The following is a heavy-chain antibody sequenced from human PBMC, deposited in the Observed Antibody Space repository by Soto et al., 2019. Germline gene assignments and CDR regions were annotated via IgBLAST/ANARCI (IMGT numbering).Heavy chain of an antibody. D-gene: IGHD3-10*01. CDR2: ILNDGSIQ. CDR1: VFTFSTYG. V-gene: IGHV3-30*18. J-gene: IGHJ4*02. Sequence: GGSLRLSCVASVFTFSTYGMHWVRQAPGKGLEWVAAILNDGSIQSYGASVKGRFTISRDNSKNTLYLQMSSLRPDDTAVYYCAKGRAYYYGTFWGPGTLVTVSS. CDR3: AKGRAYYYGTF.